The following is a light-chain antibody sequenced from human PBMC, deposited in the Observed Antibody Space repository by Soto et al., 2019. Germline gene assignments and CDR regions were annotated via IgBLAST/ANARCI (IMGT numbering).Light chain of an antibody. V-gene: IGLV2-14*01. J-gene: IGLJ1*01. Sequence: QSVLTQPASVPGSPGHSITISCTGTSSDVGGYNYVSWYQQHPGKAHKLMIYDVSTLPSGVSNRFSGSKSGNTASLTISGLQAEDEADYYCSAYTSSSSYVFGTGTKVTVL. CDR3: SAYTSSSSYV. CDR1: SSDVGGYNY. CDR2: DVS.